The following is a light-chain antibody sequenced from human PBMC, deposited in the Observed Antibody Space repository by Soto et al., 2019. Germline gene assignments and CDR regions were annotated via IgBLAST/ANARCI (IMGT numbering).Light chain of an antibody. CDR1: QCVSSSY. CDR3: QQYGSSPWT. CDR2: GAS. V-gene: IGKV3-20*01. Sequence: EIVLTQSPGTLSLSPGERATVSCRASQCVSSSYLAWYQQKPGQAPRLLIYGASSRATCIPDRFSGSGSGTDFTLTISRLEPEDFAVYYCQQYGSSPWTFGQGTKVEIK. J-gene: IGKJ1*01.